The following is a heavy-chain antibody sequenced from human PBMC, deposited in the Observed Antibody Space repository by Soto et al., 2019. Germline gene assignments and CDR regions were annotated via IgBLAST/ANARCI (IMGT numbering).Heavy chain of an antibody. D-gene: IGHD2-21*02. J-gene: IGHJ2*01. CDR1: GFALSTNGVG. CDR3: AHGLSSADCVSWYFDL. Sequence: QITLEESGPTLVKPTQTLTLTCTFSGFALSTNGVGVGWIRQSPGKALEWLAPIFWNDDKRYSPTLKSRLTMPKDTYKNQVVLTMTNMDPVDTGTYYCAHGLSSADCVSWYFDLWGRGTLVTVSS. CDR2: IFWNDDK. V-gene: IGHV2-5*01.